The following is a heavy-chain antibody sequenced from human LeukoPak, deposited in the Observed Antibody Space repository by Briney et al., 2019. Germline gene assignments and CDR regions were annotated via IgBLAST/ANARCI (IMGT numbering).Heavy chain of an antibody. CDR1: GGSFSGYY. J-gene: IGHJ6*03. CDR3: ARETSQKGAHYMDV. CDR2: IYYSGST. D-gene: IGHD3-16*01. Sequence: PSETLSLTCAVYGGSFSGYYWSWIRQPPGKGLEWIGYIYYSGSTNYNPPLKSRVTISVDTSKNQFSLKLSSVTAADTAVYYCARETSQKGAHYMDVWGKGTTVTISS. V-gene: IGHV4-59*01.